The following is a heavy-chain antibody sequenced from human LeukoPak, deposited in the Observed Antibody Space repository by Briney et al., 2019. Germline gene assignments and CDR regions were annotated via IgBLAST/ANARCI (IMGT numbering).Heavy chain of an antibody. J-gene: IGHJ4*02. CDR2: IKQDGSEK. CDR3: ARDGFIVGAAGASYFDY. Sequence: TGGSLRLSCAASGFTFSDFYMSWVRQAPGKGLEWVANIKQDGSEKYYVDSVKGRFTISRDNAKNSLYLQMNSLRAEDTAVYYCARDGFIVGAAGASYFDYWGQGTLVTVSS. V-gene: IGHV3-7*01. CDR1: GFTFSDFY. D-gene: IGHD1-26*01.